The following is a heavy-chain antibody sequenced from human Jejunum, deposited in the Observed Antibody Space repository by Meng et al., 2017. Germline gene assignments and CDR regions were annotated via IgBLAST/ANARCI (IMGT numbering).Heavy chain of an antibody. D-gene: IGHD3-10*02. V-gene: IGHV4-39*01. CDR1: GDSINSGSYY. Sequence: QLQLQESGPGLVKPSETLSLTCTVSGDSINSGSYYWAWIRQPPGTGLEWIGSIQHSGSTYYNPSLKSRVSLSVDRSKNQFSLNLNSVAAADTAVYYCARLTYVRYFDYWGQGTLVTVSS. CDR2: IQHSGST. CDR3: ARLTYVRYFDY. J-gene: IGHJ4*02.